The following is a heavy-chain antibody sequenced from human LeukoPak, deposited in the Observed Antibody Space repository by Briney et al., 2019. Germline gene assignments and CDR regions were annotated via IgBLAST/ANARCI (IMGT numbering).Heavy chain of an antibody. CDR2: VDYRGTT. Sequence: SETLSLTCTVSGGSISPYYWSWIRQPPGKGLEWIGYVDYRGTTNYNPSLKSRVAISVDTSKNQFSLRVTSVTAADTAVYYCARSPDSSDYYFYFDYWGQGTLVTVSS. V-gene: IGHV4-59*08. J-gene: IGHJ4*02. D-gene: IGHD3-22*01. CDR3: ARSPDSSDYYFYFDY. CDR1: GGSISPYY.